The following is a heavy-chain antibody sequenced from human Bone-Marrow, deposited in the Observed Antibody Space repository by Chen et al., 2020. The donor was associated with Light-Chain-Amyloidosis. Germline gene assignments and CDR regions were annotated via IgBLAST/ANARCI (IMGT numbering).Heavy chain of an antibody. CDR1: GYTLAELS. CDR2: FEPEDGRR. D-gene: IGHD4-17*01. Sequence: QVQLVQSGAEVKRPGTSVKVSCEVSGYTLAELSMHWVRQAPGKRREWVGGFEPEDGRRIYAPKFQGRVTMTEDTSTETAYMELRALRSEDTAVYYCTADSSVTTAYYRRYAMDVWGQGTAVTVSS. J-gene: IGHJ6*02. V-gene: IGHV1-24*01. CDR3: TADSSVTTAYYRRYAMDV.